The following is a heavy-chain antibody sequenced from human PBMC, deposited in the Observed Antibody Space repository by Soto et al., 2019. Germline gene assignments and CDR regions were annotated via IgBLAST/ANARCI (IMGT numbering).Heavy chain of an antibody. CDR3: VRGLGNSDH. Sequence: EVQLVESGGGLVQPGGSLILSCVASGFTFSSYWMHWVRQVPGKEPVWVSFIDSYGSSTKYADSVRGRFTISRDNAKNTLYLLMNSLRVEDTAVYYCVRGLGNSDHWGQGTLVTVSS. CDR2: IDSYGSST. CDR1: GFTFSSYW. V-gene: IGHV3-74*03. J-gene: IGHJ4*02.